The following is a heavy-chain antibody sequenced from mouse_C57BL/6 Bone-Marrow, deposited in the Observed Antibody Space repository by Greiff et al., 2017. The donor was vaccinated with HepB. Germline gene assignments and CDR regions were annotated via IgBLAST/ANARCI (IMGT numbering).Heavy chain of an antibody. V-gene: IGHV5-16*01. CDR3: AREFITTVVASGTRYAMDY. Sequence: EVMLVESEGGLVQPGSSMKLSCTASGFTFSDYYMAWVRQVPEKGLEWVANINYDGSSTYYLDSLKSRFIISRDNAKNILYLQMSSLKSEDTATYYCAREFITTVVASGTRYAMDYWGQGTSVTVSS. CDR1: GFTFSDYY. J-gene: IGHJ4*01. CDR2: INYDGSST. D-gene: IGHD1-1*01.